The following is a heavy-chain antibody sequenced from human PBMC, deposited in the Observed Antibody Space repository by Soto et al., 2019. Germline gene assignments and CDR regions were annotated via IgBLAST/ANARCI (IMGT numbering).Heavy chain of an antibody. Sequence: SETLSLTCTVSSVSINSFTNXXCSWXXQPPGKGLEWVGYISKSGFTRYNPSLSSRVTLSVDTSKNQFSLKLSSVTAADTALYFCATQGFGKLHGLVDVWGQGTTVTSP. CDR1: SVSINSFTNXX. CDR2: ISKSGFT. V-gene: IGHV4-59*08. CDR3: ATQGFGKLHGLVDV. D-gene: IGHD3-10*01. J-gene: IGHJ6*02.